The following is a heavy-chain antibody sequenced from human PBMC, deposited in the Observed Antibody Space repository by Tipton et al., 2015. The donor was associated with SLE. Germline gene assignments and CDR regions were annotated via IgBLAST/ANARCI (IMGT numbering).Heavy chain of an antibody. CDR1: GGSISSSSYY. D-gene: IGHD1-26*01. V-gene: IGHV4-39*07. Sequence: TLSLTCTVSGGSISSSSYYWGWIRQPPGKGLEWIGSIYYSGSTYYNPSLKSRVTISVDTSKNQFSLKLSSVTAADTAMYYCARRQWELDDAFDIWGQGTMVTVSS. CDR2: IYYSGST. J-gene: IGHJ3*02. CDR3: ARRQWELDDAFDI.